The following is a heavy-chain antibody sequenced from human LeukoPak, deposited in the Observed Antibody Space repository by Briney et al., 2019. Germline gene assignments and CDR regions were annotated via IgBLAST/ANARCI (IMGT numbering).Heavy chain of an antibody. CDR1: GFTFSSYA. Sequence: GGSLRLSCAASGFTFSSYAMSWVRQAPGKGLEWVSHISSSSSAIYYADSVKGRFTISRDNAKNSLYLQMNSLRAEDTAVYYCARGYYGDPSQVYYFDYWGQGTLVTVSS. CDR3: ARGYYGDPSQVYYFDY. D-gene: IGHD4-17*01. CDR2: ISSSSSAI. J-gene: IGHJ4*02. V-gene: IGHV3-48*01.